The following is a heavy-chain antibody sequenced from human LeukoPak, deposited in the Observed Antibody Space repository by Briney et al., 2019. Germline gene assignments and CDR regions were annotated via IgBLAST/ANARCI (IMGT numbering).Heavy chain of an antibody. V-gene: IGHV1-8*01. CDR2: MNPNSGNT. D-gene: IGHD2-15*01. J-gene: IGHJ6*02. CDR3: ARFLGYCSGGSCYSKSYYYYGTDV. CDR1: GYTFTSYD. Sequence: ASVKVSCKASGYTFTSYDINWVRQATGQGLEWMGWMNPNSGNTGYAQKFQGRVTMTRNTSISTAYMELSSLRSEDTAVYYCARFLGYCSGGSCYSKSYYYYGTDVWGQGTTVTVSS.